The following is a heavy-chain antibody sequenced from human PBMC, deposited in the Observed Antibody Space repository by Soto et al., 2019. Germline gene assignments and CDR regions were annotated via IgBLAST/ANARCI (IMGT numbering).Heavy chain of an antibody. D-gene: IGHD6-19*01. V-gene: IGHV3-23*01. J-gene: IGHJ6*02. CDR2: ISGSGGST. Sequence: PGGSLRLSCAASGFTFSSYAMSWVRQAPGKGLEWVSAISGSGGSTYYADSVKGRFTISRDNSKNTLYLQMNSLRAEDTAVYYCAKVPSRVGWAVAGTGFVPADYYYGMDVWGQGTTVTVSS. CDR1: GFTFSSYA. CDR3: AKVPSRVGWAVAGTGFVPADYYYGMDV.